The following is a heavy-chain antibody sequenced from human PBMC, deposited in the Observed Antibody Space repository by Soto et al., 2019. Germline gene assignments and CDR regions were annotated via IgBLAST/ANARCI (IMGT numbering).Heavy chain of an antibody. D-gene: IGHD7-27*01. CDR3: AKEMFPRTVLDSSTHWGDF. CDR1: GVTFSEYG. CDR2: ITSGGRRK. V-gene: IGHV3-30*18. Sequence: GGSLRLSCTASGVTFSEYGINGVRQAPGKGLEWVAVITSGGRRKYYAGSVKGRLNTSRDHSKNTVYLEMNRLTTDDTAVYYSAKEMFPRTVLDSSTHWGDFWGRGSLVTVSS. J-gene: IGHJ4*02.